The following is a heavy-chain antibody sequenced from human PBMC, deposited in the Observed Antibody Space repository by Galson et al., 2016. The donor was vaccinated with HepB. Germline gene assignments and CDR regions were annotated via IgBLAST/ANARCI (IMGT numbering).Heavy chain of an antibody. D-gene: IGHD5-12*01. V-gene: IGHV1-18*01. Sequence: CKASGYTYTSNGISWVRQAPGQGLEWMGWIGPYNVNTNYAQKFQGRFIMTTDTSTRKAYMELRSLRSDDTAGYYCARDSGGDRGYNFDYWGQGTLVTVAS. J-gene: IGHJ4*02. CDR1: GYTYTSNG. CDR3: ARDSGGDRGYNFDY. CDR2: IGPYNVNT.